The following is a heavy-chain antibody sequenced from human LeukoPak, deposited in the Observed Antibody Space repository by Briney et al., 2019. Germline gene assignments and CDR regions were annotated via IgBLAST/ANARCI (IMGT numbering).Heavy chain of an antibody. CDR3: ARDPRDPYCSGGSCYSDY. Sequence: GGSLRLSCAASGFTFSSYWMSWVRQAPGKGLEWVANIKQDGSEKYYVDSVKGRFTISRDNAKNSLYLQMNSLRAEDTAVYYCARDPRDPYCSGGSCYSDYWGQGTLVTVSS. D-gene: IGHD2-15*01. V-gene: IGHV3-7*01. J-gene: IGHJ4*02. CDR1: GFTFSSYW. CDR2: IKQDGSEK.